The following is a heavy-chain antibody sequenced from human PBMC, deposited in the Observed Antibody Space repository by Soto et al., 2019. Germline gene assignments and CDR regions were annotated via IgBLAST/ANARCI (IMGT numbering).Heavy chain of an antibody. D-gene: IGHD3-10*01. Sequence: PGGSLRLSCTASGFTFDDYAVSWVRQAPGKGLEWVGVIRSKAYGGTTEYAASVKGRFTISKDDSKSIAYLQMNSLKTEDTAVYYCSSLYDLAGEAFVIWGQGTTVTVSS. V-gene: IGHV3-49*04. CDR2: IRSKAYGGTT. CDR3: SSLYDLAGEAFVI. CDR1: GFTFDDYA. J-gene: IGHJ3*02.